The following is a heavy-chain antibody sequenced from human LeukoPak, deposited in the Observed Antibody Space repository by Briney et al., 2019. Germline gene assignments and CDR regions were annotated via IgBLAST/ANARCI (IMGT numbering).Heavy chain of an antibody. J-gene: IGHJ4*02. CDR2: ISYDGSNK. Sequence: GGSLRLSCAASGFTFSSYGMRWVRQAPGKGLEWVAVISYDGSNKYYADSVKGRFTISRDNSKNTLYLQMNSLRAEDTAVYYCAKDPQYSSGWYEYYFDYWGQGTLVTVSS. CDR3: AKDPQYSSGWYEYYFDY. V-gene: IGHV3-30*18. CDR1: GFTFSSYG. D-gene: IGHD6-19*01.